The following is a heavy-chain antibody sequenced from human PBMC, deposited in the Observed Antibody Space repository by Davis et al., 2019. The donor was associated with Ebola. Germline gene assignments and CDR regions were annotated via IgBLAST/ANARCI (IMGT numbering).Heavy chain of an antibody. D-gene: IGHD3-10*01. CDR2: INHSGST. CDR1: GGSFSGYY. J-gene: IGHJ6*02. Sequence: MPSETLSLTCAVYGGSFSGYYWSWIRQPPGKGLEWIGEINHSGSTNYNPSLKSRVTISVDTSKNQFSLKLSSVTAADTAVYYCARPYGYDYCYGMDVWGQGTTVTVSS. CDR3: ARPYGYDYCYGMDV. V-gene: IGHV4-34*01.